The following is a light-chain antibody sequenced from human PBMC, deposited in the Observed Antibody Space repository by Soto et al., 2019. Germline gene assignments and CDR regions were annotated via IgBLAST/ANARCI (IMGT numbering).Light chain of an antibody. CDR3: QQYYSYPQT. Sequence: DIQMTQSPSTLSGSVGDRVTITCRASQTISSWLAWYQQKPGKAPKLLIYKASHLENGVPSRFSGSGSGTEFTLTISSLRPDDFATYYCQQYYSYPQTFGQGTKVDNK. J-gene: IGKJ1*01. V-gene: IGKV1-5*03. CDR1: QTISSW. CDR2: KAS.